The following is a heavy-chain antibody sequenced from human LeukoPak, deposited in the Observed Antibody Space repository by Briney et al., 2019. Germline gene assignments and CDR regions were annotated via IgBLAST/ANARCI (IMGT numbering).Heavy chain of an antibody. CDR3: AKVRGPGEVSGWYYFDS. CDR2: ISYDGSNR. Sequence: GGSLRLSCVASGFTFSSYGMPWVRQAPGKGLEWEAFISYDGSNRYYVDSVKGRFTISRDNSKNTLYLQMNSLRPEDTAVYYCAKVRGPGEVSGWYYFDSWGQGTLVTVSS. CDR1: GFTFSSYG. D-gene: IGHD6-19*01. J-gene: IGHJ4*02. V-gene: IGHV3-30*18.